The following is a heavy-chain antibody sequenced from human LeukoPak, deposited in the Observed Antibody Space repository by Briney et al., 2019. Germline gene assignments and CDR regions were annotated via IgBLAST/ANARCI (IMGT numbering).Heavy chain of an antibody. Sequence: GGSLRLSCATSGFTFSNYDMNWVRQAPGKGLEWVSYITSSGSSIYYADSVKGRFTISRDNSKLTLYLQLNSLRADDTAVYYCGRRPVNGVTAYWYFDLWGRGTLVTVSS. J-gene: IGHJ2*01. D-gene: IGHD2-21*02. CDR1: GFTFSNYD. V-gene: IGHV3-48*03. CDR3: GRRPVNGVTAYWYFDL. CDR2: ITSSGSSI.